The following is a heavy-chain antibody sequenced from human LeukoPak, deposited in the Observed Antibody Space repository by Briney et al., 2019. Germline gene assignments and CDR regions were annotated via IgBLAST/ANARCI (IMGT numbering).Heavy chain of an antibody. CDR2: ISAYNGNT. D-gene: IGHD2-15*01. CDR1: GYTFTSYG. V-gene: IGHV1-18*01. J-gene: IGHJ5*02. CDR3: ARGPRFCSGSDCYGWFDP. Sequence: ASVKVSCKASGYTFTSYGISWVRQAPGQGLEWMGWISAYNGNTNYAQKLQGRVTMTTDTSTSTAYMELGSLRSDDTAVYYCARGPRFCSGSDCYGWFDPWGQGTLVTVSS.